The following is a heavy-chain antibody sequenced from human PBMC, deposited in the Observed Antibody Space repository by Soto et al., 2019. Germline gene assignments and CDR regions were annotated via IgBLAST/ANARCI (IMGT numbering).Heavy chain of an antibody. CDR3: VRDSSAAGDF. J-gene: IGHJ4*02. CDR1: GYSFTSYW. D-gene: IGHD6-13*01. V-gene: IGHV5-51*01. CDR2: IYPGDSDT. Sequence: PVESLKISCKGSGYSFTSYWVGWVRQLPGKGLEWMGIIYPGDSDTRYSPAFQGQVTISADKSITTAYLQWNNLKASDTAMYYCVRDSSAAGDFWGQGTLVTVSS.